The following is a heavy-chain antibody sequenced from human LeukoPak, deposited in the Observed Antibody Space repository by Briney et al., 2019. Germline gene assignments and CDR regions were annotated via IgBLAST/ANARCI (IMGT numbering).Heavy chain of an antibody. J-gene: IGHJ4*02. V-gene: IGHV3-74*01. CDR3: ARSTRDSRGYYNTLDY. CDR2: INSDGSST. CDR1: GFSLRTYW. D-gene: IGHD3-22*01. Sequence: PGGSLRLYCAASGFSLRTYWMHWVRQVPGKGLEWLSRINSDGSSTTYADSVKGRFTISRDNAKNTLYLQLNSLRAEDTAVYYCARSTRDSRGYYNTLDYWGQGTLVTVSS.